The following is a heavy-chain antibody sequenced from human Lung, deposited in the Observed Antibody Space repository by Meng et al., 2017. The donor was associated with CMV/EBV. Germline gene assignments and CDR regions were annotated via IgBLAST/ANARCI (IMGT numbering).Heavy chain of an antibody. CDR2: IYYSGLT. J-gene: IGHJ5*02. CDR3: ARVWANGEGWFDP. Sequence: QLESQGSGPGRVKPSETLSLTCTVLGGSIRSSSHYWGWIRQPPGKGLEWIGNIYYSGLTSYNPSLKSRVTISVDTSKNQFSLKLSSVTAADTAVFYCARVWANGEGWFDPWGQGTLVTVSS. V-gene: IGHV4-39*07. D-gene: IGHD2-8*01. CDR1: GGSIRSSSHY.